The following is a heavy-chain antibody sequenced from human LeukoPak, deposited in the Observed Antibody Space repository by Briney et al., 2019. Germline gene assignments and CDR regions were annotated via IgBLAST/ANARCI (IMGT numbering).Heavy chain of an antibody. CDR2: ISWDGGST. V-gene: IGHV3-43D*04. Sequence: GGSLRLSCAASGFTFDDYGMNWVRQAPGKGLEWVSLISWDGGSTYYADSVKGRFTISRDNSKNSLYLQMNRLRAEDTVVYYCAKVVVYSYVLLLDYCLRGSLVTVSS. J-gene: IGHJ4*02. D-gene: IGHD5-18*01. CDR3: AKVVVYSYVLLLDY. CDR1: GFTFDDYG.